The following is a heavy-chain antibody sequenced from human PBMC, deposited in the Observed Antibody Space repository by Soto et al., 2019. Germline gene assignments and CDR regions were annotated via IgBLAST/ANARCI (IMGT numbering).Heavy chain of an antibody. Sequence: SVKICRTASRDTVCSYAGGWLLQTPEQGLEWMGGIIPIFGTANYAQKFQGRVTITADKSTSTAYMELSSLRSEDTAVYYCARERGVGATMDAFDIWGQGTMVTVSS. CDR2: IIPIFGTA. CDR3: ARERGVGATMDAFDI. J-gene: IGHJ3*02. V-gene: IGHV1-69*06. CDR1: RDTVCSYA. D-gene: IGHD1-26*01.